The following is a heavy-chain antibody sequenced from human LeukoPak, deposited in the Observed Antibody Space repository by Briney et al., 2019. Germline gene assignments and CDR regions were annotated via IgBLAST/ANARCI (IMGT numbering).Heavy chain of an antibody. CDR2: INHSGST. CDR3: ARGPEGYCTNGVCYREPRGPGFDY. V-gene: IGHV4-34*01. CDR1: GGSFSGYY. J-gene: IGHJ4*02. Sequence: PSETLSLTCAVYGGSFSGYYWSWIRQPPGKGLEWIGEINHSGSTNYNPSLKSRVTILVDTSKNQFSLKLSSVTAADTAVYYCARGPEGYCTNGVCYREPRGPGFDYWGQGTLVTVSS. D-gene: IGHD2-8*01.